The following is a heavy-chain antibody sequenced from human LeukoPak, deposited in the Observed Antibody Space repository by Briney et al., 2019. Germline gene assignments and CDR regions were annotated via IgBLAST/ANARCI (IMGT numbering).Heavy chain of an antibody. CDR1: GFTFSSYS. Sequence: QPGGSLRLSCAASGFTFSSYSLNWVRQAPGKGLEGVSYISSGSSTIYYADSVKGRFTISRDNAKHSLYLQMNSLRAEDTAVYYCAKAVAGTQPFDYWGQGTLVTVSS. J-gene: IGHJ4*02. CDR2: ISSGSSTI. CDR3: AKAVAGTQPFDY. D-gene: IGHD6-19*01. V-gene: IGHV3-48*01.